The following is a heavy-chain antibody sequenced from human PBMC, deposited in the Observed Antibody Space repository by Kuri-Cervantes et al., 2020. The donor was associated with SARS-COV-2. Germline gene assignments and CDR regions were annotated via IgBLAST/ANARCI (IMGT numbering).Heavy chain of an antibody. CDR1: GGSISSSSYY. V-gene: IGHV4-39*01. D-gene: IGHD3-10*01. CDR2: IYYSGST. Sequence: SETLSLTCTVSGGSISSSSYYWGWIRQPPGKGLEWIGSIYYSGSTYYNPSLKSRVTISVDTSKNQFSLKLSSVIAADTAVYYCARQGTGYYGSGSYYYYYYGMDVWGQGTTVTVSS. CDR3: ARQGTGYYGSGSYYYYYYGMDV. J-gene: IGHJ6*02.